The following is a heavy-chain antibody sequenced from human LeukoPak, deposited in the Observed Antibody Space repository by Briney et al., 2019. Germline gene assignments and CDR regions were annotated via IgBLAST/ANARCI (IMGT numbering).Heavy chain of an antibody. CDR2: IWYDGSNK. J-gene: IGHJ4*02. CDR3: AKDKGAVTGTFDY. Sequence: GGSLRLSCAASGFGFSNYGMHWVRQAPGKGLEWVAVIWYDGSNKYYADSVKGRFTISRDNSKNTLYVQMSSLRAEDTAVYYCAKDKGAVTGTFDYWGQGTLVTVSS. CDR1: GFGFSNYG. V-gene: IGHV3-33*06. D-gene: IGHD1-14*01.